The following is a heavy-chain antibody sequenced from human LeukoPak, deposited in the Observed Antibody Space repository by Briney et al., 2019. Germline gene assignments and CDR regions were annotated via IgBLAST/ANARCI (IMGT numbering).Heavy chain of an antibody. Sequence: GGSLRLSCAASGFTVSSNYMSWVRQAPGKGLEWVSVIYSGGSTYYADSVKGRFTISRHNSKNTLYLQMNGLRAEDTAVYYCARDWHYYDSSGYFDAFDIWGQGTMVTVSS. CDR1: GFTVSSNY. V-gene: IGHV3-53*04. J-gene: IGHJ3*02. CDR3: ARDWHYYDSSGYFDAFDI. D-gene: IGHD3-22*01. CDR2: IYSGGST.